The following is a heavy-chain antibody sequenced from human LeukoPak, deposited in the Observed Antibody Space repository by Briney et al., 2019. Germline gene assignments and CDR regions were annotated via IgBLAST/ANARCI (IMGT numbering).Heavy chain of an antibody. CDR1: GGSISSSSYY. V-gene: IGHV4-39*07. D-gene: IGHD1-1*01. Sequence: SETLSLTCTVSGGSISSSSYYWGWIRQPPGKGLEWIGSIYYSGSTYYNPSLKSRVTISVDTSKNQSSLKLSSVTAADTAVYYCARVVPPGPVRLLHWFDPWGQGTLVTVSS. J-gene: IGHJ5*02. CDR2: IYYSGST. CDR3: ARVVPPGPVRLLHWFDP.